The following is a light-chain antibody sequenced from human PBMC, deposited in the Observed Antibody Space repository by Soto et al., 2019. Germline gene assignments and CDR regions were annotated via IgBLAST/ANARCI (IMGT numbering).Light chain of an antibody. CDR3: QQSYSTPPHVT. J-gene: IGKJ2*01. CDR1: QSISSY. Sequence: DLQMTQSPSSLSASVGDRVTITCRASQSISSYLNWYQQKPGKAPKLLIYAASSLQSGVPSRFSGSGSGTDFTLTISSLQPEDFATYYCQQSYSTPPHVTFGKGTKLEIK. V-gene: IGKV1-39*01. CDR2: AAS.